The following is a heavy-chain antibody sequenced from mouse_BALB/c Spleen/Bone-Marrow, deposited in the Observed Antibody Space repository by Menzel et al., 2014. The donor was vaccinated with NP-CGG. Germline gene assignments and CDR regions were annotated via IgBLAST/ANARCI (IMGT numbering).Heavy chain of an antibody. CDR3: ARGGLLRAMDY. J-gene: IGHJ4*01. Sequence: VQLQQSGPELVKPGASVKISCKASGYSFTGYFMNWVMQSHGKSLEWIGRINPYNGDTFYNQKFKGKATLTVDKSSSTAHMELRSLASEDSAVYYCARGGLLRAMDYWGQGTSVTDSS. CDR2: INPYNGDT. D-gene: IGHD2-3*01. CDR1: GYSFTGYF. V-gene: IGHV1-20*02.